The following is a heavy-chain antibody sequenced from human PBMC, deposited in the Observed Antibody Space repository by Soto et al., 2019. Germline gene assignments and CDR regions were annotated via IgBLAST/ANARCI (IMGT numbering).Heavy chain of an antibody. CDR3: ASARNRYFDY. J-gene: IGHJ4*02. CDR2: VFRSGSI. Sequence: SETLSLTCNVSGGSMAAGSYFWGWFRQPPGKGLEWIGYVFRSGSINYSPSFKSRVTISIDTSKNQFSPMLKSVTAADTAVYFCASARNRYFDYWGQGALVTVSS. D-gene: IGHD1-1*01. CDR1: GGSMAAGSYF. V-gene: IGHV4-61*01.